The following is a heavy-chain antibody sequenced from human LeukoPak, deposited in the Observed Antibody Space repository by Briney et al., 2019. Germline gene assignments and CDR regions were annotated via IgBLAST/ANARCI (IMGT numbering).Heavy chain of an antibody. J-gene: IGHJ4*02. D-gene: IGHD2-2*01. CDR3: AKRSIPYQLLAPFDY. Sequence: GGSLRLSCAASGFTFSSYELNWVRQAPGKGLEWVSYISSSGSTIYYADSVKGRFTISRDNSKNTLYLQMNSLRAEDTAVYYCAKRSIPYQLLAPFDYWGQGTLVTVSS. CDR2: ISSSGSTI. CDR1: GFTFSSYE. V-gene: IGHV3-48*03.